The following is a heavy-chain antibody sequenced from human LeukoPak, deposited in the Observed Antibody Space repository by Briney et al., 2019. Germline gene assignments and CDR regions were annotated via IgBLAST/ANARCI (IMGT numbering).Heavy chain of an antibody. CDR2: IYTSGST. Sequence: PSETLSLTCSVSGGSITSYYWSWIRQAAGKGLEWIGRIYTSGSTAYNPSLKSRVTMSVDTSKNQFSLKLYSVTAADTAVYYCARSGGSGTYYDGSFGYWGQGTLVTVSS. J-gene: IGHJ4*02. V-gene: IGHV4-4*07. CDR1: GGSITSYY. CDR3: ARSGGSGTYYDGSFGY. D-gene: IGHD1-26*01.